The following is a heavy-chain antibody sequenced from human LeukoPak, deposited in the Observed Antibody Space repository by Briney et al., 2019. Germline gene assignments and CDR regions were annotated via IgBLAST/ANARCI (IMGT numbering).Heavy chain of an antibody. D-gene: IGHD6-19*01. CDR2: ISGSGGST. Sequence: GGSLRLSCAASGFTFNSSPMTWVRQAPGKGLEWVSAISGSGGSTYYADSVKGRFTISRDDSKNTLYLQMNSLRAEDTAVYYCAKGSSGWRSDYWGQGTLVTVSS. J-gene: IGHJ4*02. CDR1: GFTFNSSP. V-gene: IGHV3-23*01. CDR3: AKGSSGWRSDY.